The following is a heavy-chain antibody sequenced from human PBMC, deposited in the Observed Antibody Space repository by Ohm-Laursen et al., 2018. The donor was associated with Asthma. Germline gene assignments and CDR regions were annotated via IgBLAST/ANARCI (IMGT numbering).Heavy chain of an antibody. J-gene: IGHJ4*02. CDR2: TYHSGST. D-gene: IGHD6-13*01. CDR1: GGSISSSSYY. CDR3: ARVSSSWFDF. Sequence: TLSLTCTVSGGSISSSSYYWGWIRQPPGKGLEWIGHTYHSGSTYYNPSLKSRVAISVDRSKNQFSLTLSSVTASDTAIYYCARVSSSWFDFWGQGTLVTVSS. V-gene: IGHV4-39*07.